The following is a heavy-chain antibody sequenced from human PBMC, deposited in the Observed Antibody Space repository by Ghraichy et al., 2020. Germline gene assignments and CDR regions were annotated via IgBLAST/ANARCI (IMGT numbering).Heavy chain of an antibody. Sequence: SETLSLTCTVSGGSISSYYWSWIRQPPGKGLEWIGYIYYSGSTNYNPSLKSRVTISVDTSKNQFSLKLSSVTAADTAVYYCARAGYYYDSSGYYPYYYYYMDVWGKGTTVTVSS. D-gene: IGHD3-22*01. CDR1: GGSISSYY. CDR2: IYYSGST. CDR3: ARAGYYYDSSGYYPYYYYYMDV. V-gene: IGHV4-59*01. J-gene: IGHJ6*03.